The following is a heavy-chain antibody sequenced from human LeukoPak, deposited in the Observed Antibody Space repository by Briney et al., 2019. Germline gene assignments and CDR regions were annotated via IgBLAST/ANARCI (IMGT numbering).Heavy chain of an antibody. V-gene: IGHV3-23*01. CDR2: ISGSGGST. CDR1: GFTFTSYE. D-gene: IGHD6-19*01. CDR3: AKACGYSSGWYAY. J-gene: IGHJ4*02. Sequence: GGSLRLSCAASGFTFTSYEMSWVRQAPGKGLEWVSAISGSGGSTYYADSVKGRFTISRDNSKNTLYLQMNSLRAEDTAVYYCAKACGYSSGWYAYWGQGTLVTVSS.